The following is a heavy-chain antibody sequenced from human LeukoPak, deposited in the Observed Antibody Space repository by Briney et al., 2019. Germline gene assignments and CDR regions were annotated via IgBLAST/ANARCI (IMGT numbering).Heavy chain of an antibody. Sequence: GGSLRLSCAASGLTFSSFGMHWVRQAPGKGLEWVSVTSFDGGNKHYADSVKGRFTISRDNSKNTLYLQMNTLRVEDTAVYYCAKGRLLGAPCGMDVWGQGTTVTVSS. D-gene: IGHD1-26*01. CDR1: GLTFSSFG. CDR2: TSFDGGNK. J-gene: IGHJ6*02. V-gene: IGHV3-30*18. CDR3: AKGRLLGAPCGMDV.